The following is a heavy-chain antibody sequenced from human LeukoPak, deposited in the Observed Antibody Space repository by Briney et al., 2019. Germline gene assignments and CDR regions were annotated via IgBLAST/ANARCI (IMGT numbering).Heavy chain of an antibody. V-gene: IGHV3-21*01. CDR3: ARDRCSGGSCYLNYGMDV. D-gene: IGHD2-15*01. J-gene: IGHJ6*02. CDR2: ISSSSSYI. CDR1: GFTFSSYS. Sequence: GGSLRLSCAASGFTFSSYSMNWVRQAPGKGLEWVLSISSSSSYIYYADSVEGRFTISRDNAKNSLYLQMNSLRAEDTAVYYCARDRCSGGSCYLNYGMDVWGQGTTVTVSS.